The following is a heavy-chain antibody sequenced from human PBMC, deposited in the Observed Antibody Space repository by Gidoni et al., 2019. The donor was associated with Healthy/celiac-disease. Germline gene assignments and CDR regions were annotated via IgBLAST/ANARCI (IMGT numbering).Heavy chain of an antibody. CDR2: ISGSGGST. CDR3: AKDYPTVTTYGFDY. Sequence: EVQLFESGGGLVQPGGSLRLTWPASGFPFSSYALSWVSQSPGKGLELVSAISGSGGSTYYADAVKGRFTISRDNSKNTLYLQMNSLRAEDTAVYYCAKDYPTVTTYGFDYWGQGTLVTVSS. J-gene: IGHJ4*02. D-gene: IGHD4-17*01. CDR1: GFPFSSYA. V-gene: IGHV3-23*01.